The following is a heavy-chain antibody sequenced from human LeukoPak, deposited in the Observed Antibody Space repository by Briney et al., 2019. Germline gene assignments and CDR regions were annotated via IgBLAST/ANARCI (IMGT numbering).Heavy chain of an antibody. CDR3: AKAPYQYASGSPNWFDP. CDR2: IHYSGAA. D-gene: IGHD3-10*01. CDR1: GASISTYY. V-gene: IGHV4-59*01. Sequence: PSETLSLTCTVSGASISTYYWNWIRQPPGKGLEWIGYIHYSGAANYNPSLKSRVTMSVDTSKIQFFLHMSSVTAADTAVYYCAKAPYQYASGSPNWFDPWGQGTLVTVSS. J-gene: IGHJ5*02.